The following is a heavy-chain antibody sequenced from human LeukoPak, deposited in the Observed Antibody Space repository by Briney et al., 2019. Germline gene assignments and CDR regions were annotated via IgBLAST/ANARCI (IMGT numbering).Heavy chain of an antibody. CDR1: GFTFSSYS. Sequence: PGGSLRLSCAASGFTFSSYSMNWVRQAPGKGLEWVSSISSSSSYIHYADSVKARFTISRDNAKNSLYPQMNSLRAEDTAVYYCARDSIAAAGSDAFDIWGQGTMVTVSS. J-gene: IGHJ3*02. CDR3: ARDSIAAAGSDAFDI. V-gene: IGHV3-21*01. D-gene: IGHD6-13*01. CDR2: ISSSSSYI.